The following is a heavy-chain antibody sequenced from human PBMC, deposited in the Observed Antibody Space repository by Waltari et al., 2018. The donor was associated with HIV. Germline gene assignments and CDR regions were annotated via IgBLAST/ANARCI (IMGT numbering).Heavy chain of an antibody. CDR1: GYTFTSYD. D-gene: IGHD6-13*01. Sequence: QVQLVQSGAEVKKPGASVKVSCKASGYTFTSYDINWVRQATGQGLEWMGWMNPNRGNTGDAQKFKGRVTMTRNTSRTTAYMELRSLRSEDTAVYYCARGFFMGSRWSGLGGDPWGQGTMVTVSP. J-gene: IGHJ5*02. CDR3: ARGFFMGSRWSGLGGDP. V-gene: IGHV1-8*01. CDR2: MNPNRGNT.